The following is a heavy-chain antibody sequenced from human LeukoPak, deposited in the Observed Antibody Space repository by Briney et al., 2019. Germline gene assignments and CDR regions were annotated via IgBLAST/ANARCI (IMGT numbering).Heavy chain of an antibody. V-gene: IGHV3-23*01. CDR1: GFTFSSYG. J-gene: IGHJ4*02. CDR3: ASRKLGNDY. CDR2: IIGSGGST. Sequence: GGSLRLSCAASGFTFSSYGMSWVRQAPGKGLEWVSSIIGSGGSTYYADSVKGRFTISRDNSQNTLYLQMNSLRAEDTAVYYCASRKLGNDYWGQGTLVTVSS. D-gene: IGHD7-27*01.